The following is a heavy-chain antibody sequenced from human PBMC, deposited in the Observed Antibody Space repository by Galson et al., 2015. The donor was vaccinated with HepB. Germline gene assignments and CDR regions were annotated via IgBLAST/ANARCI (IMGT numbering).Heavy chain of an antibody. CDR1: GGTFSSFA. V-gene: IGHV1-69*06. J-gene: IGHJ3*02. D-gene: IGHD6-19*01. CDR3: ARGLDHSSGWYGGFDI. CDR2: IIPIFATA. Sequence: SVKVSCKASGGTFSSFAISWVRQAPGQGLEWMGGIIPIFATANYAQNFLGRVTITADKSTSTAYMEVSSLTSDDTAVYYCARGLDHSSGWYGGFDIWGQGTMVTVSS.